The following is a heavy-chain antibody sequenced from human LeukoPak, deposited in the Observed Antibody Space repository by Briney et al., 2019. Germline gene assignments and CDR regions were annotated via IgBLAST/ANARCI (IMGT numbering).Heavy chain of an antibody. J-gene: IGHJ4*02. Sequence: ASVKVSCKASGGTFSSYAISWVRQAPGQGLEWMGGIIPIFGTANYAQKFQGRVTITADESTGTAYMELSSLRSEDTAVYYCASGCSSTSCYGYYFDYWGQGTLVTVSS. CDR3: ASGCSSTSCYGYYFDY. CDR1: GGTFSSYA. D-gene: IGHD2-2*01. CDR2: IIPIFGTA. V-gene: IGHV1-69*13.